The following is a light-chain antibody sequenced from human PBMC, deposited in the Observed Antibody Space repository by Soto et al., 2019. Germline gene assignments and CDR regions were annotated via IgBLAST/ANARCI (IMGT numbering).Light chain of an antibody. Sequence: QSALTQPASVSGSPGQSITISCTGSSSDIGAFNYVAWYQQHPGKAPKLIIHGVTNRPSGVSSRFSGSKSDYTASLTISGLQAEDEADYYCSSYAGNNNYVFGTGTKVTVL. V-gene: IGLV2-14*01. CDR3: SSYAGNNNYV. CDR1: SSDIGAFNY. CDR2: GVT. J-gene: IGLJ1*01.